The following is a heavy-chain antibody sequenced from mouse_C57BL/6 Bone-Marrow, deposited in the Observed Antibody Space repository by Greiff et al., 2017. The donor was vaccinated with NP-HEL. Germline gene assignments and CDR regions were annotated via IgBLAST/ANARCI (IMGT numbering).Heavy chain of an antibody. D-gene: IGHD2-3*01. V-gene: IGHV1-18*01. J-gene: IGHJ3*01. CDR1: GYTFTDYN. CDR2: INPNNGGT. CDR3: ARVFDGYYPFAY. Sequence: EVQLQQSGPELVKPGASVKIPCKASGYTFTDYNMDWVKQSHGKSLEWIGDINPNNGGTIYNQKFKGKATLTVDKSSSTAYMELRSLTSEDTAVYYCARVFDGYYPFAYWGQGTLVTVSA.